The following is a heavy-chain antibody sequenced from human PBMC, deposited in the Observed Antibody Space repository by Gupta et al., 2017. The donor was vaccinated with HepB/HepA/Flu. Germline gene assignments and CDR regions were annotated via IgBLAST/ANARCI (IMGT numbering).Heavy chain of an antibody. J-gene: IGHJ3*02. CDR1: GFNFSNAW. D-gene: IGHD2-15*01. V-gene: IGHV3-15*01. Sequence: VQLVASGGSLVMPGGSLRLSCAASGFNFSNAWLSWVRQAPGKGLEWVGSIKIKTDGGTTDNAAPVKGIVTTSSKDAKHTSYLEMYGLKAEDTVLYYSTTADHRIDYAFDIWGQGTMVTVSS. CDR3: TTADHRIDYAFDI. CDR2: IKIKTDGGTT.